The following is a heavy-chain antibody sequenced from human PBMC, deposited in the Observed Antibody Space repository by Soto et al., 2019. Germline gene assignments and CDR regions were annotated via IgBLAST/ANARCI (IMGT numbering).Heavy chain of an antibody. J-gene: IGHJ4*02. CDR2: ISWNSGSI. V-gene: IGHV3-9*01. CDR3: AKDINPTVAPWHYFDY. Sequence: PGGSLRLSCAASGFTFDDYAMHWVRQAPGKGLEWVSGISWNSGSIGYADSVKGRFTISRDNAKNPLYLQMNSLRAEDTALYYCAKDINPTVAPWHYFDYWGQGTLVTVSS. CDR1: GFTFDDYA. D-gene: IGHD4-17*01.